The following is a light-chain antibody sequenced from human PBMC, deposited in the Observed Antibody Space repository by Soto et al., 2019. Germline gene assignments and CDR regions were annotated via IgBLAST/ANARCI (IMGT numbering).Light chain of an antibody. CDR3: MQVLQSPIT. Sequence: DVVMTQSPLSLPVTLGQPASISCKSSQSLVHSDGTTYYLNWFXQRPGQXXRXLIYKVSYRDSGVPDRFSGSGSGTDFTLKISRVEAEDVGVYYCMQVLQSPITFGQGTRLEIK. J-gene: IGKJ5*01. V-gene: IGKV2-30*02. CDR1: QSLVHSDGTTY. CDR2: KVS.